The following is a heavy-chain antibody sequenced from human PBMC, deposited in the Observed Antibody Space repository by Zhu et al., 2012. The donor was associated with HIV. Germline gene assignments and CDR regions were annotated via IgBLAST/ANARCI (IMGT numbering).Heavy chain of an antibody. D-gene: IGHD6-13*01. J-gene: IGHJ5*02. CDR1: GGSISSSSYY. Sequence: QVQLQESGPGLVKPSETLSLTCTVSGGSISSSSYYWGWIRQPPGKGLEWIGSIYYSGSTYYNPSLKSRVTISVDTSKNQFSLKLSFVTAADTAVYYCARHGTGYSSSWYAPGNWFDPWGQGTLVTVSS. CDR3: ARHGTGYSSSWYAPGNWFDP. V-gene: IGHV4-39*07. CDR2: IYYSGST.